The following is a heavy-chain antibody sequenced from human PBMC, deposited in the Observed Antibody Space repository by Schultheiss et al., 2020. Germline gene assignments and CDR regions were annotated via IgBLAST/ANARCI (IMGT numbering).Heavy chain of an antibody. CDR3: ARDPGYSSGWYYFDS. D-gene: IGHD6-19*01. CDR2: IWYDGSNK. J-gene: IGHJ4*02. V-gene: IGHV3-33*08. Sequence: GGSLRLSCAASGFTFSSYGMHWVRQAPGKGLEWVAVIWYDGSNKYYADSVKGRFTISRDNSKNTLYLQMNTLRVEDTALYYCARDPGYSSGWYYFDSWGQGTLVNVYS. CDR1: GFTFSSYG.